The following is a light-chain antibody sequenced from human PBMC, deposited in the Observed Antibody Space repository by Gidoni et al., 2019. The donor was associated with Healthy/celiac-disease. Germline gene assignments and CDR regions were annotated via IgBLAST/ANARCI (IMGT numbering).Light chain of an antibody. CDR1: SSNIGAGYD. CDR3: QSYDSSLSGSVV. CDR2: GNS. Sequence: QSVLTQPPSVSGAPGKRVPISCTGSSSNIGAGYDVHWYQQLPGPAPKLLIYGNSNRPSGVPDRFSGSKSGTSASLAITGLQAEDEADYSCQSYDSSLSGSVVFGGGTKLTVL. J-gene: IGLJ2*01. V-gene: IGLV1-40*01.